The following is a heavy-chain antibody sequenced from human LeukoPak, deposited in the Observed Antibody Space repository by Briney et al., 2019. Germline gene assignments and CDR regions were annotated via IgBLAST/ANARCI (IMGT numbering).Heavy chain of an antibody. D-gene: IGHD6-19*01. V-gene: IGHV4-59*08. Sequence: SETLSLTCTVSGGSISSYYWSWIRQPPGKGLEWIGYIYYSGSTNYNPSLKSRVTISVDTSKNQFSLKLSSVTAADTAVYYCARLSKAVAVPWYFDLWGRGTLVTVSS. CDR1: GGSISSYY. CDR3: ARLSKAVAVPWYFDL. CDR2: IYYSGST. J-gene: IGHJ2*01.